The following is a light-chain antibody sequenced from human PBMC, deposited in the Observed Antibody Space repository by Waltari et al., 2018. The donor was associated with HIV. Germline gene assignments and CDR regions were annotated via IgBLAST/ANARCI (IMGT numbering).Light chain of an antibody. J-gene: IGLJ2*01. V-gene: IGLV3-21*04. CDR3: QVWDSSSDHVL. Sequence: SSLLTQIPSVSVAPGQPARITGGGKNIARTSGHWYQQKTGQAPLLVIYYDSDRPSGIPERFSGSNSGNTATLTISRVGDGDESDYYCQVWDSSSDHVLFGGGTRLTVL. CDR1: NIARTS. CDR2: YDS.